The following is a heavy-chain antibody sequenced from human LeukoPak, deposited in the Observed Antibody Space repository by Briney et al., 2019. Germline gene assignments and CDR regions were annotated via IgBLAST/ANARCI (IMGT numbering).Heavy chain of an antibody. Sequence: SDTLSLTCAVSGYSISSSNWWSWVRQPPGKGLEWIGEIYHSGSTNYNPSLKSRVTISVDKSKNQFSLKLSSVTAADTAVYYCARAVSDILTGAYYYGMDVWGKGTTVTVSS. CDR3: ARAVSDILTGAYYYGMDV. D-gene: IGHD3-9*01. CDR2: IYHSGST. CDR1: GYSISSSNW. J-gene: IGHJ6*04. V-gene: IGHV4-4*02.